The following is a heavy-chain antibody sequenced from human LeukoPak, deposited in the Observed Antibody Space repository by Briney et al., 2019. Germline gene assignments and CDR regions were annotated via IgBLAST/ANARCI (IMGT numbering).Heavy chain of an antibody. V-gene: IGHV3-9*01. J-gene: IGHJ5*01. CDR2: VNWSPGSE. Sequence: GGSLRLSCAASGFIFNEYAMHWVRQAPGKGLEWVSSVNWSPGSEAYADSVKGRFTISRDNAKNSLYLQMNNLRIEDTALYYCVKDSAGDASDWLDSWGQGTLVTISS. D-gene: IGHD5-24*01. CDR1: GFIFNEYA. CDR3: VKDSAGDASDWLDS.